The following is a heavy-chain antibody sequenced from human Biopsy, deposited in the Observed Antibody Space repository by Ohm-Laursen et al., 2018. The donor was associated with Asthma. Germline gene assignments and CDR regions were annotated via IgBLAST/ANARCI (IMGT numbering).Heavy chain of an antibody. D-gene: IGHD6-13*01. CDR2: ILFDGRKI. CDR1: GLNFHNYG. Sequence: SLRLSCAASGLNFHNYGMDWVRRAPGKGLEWVAQILFDGRKINYPDSVKGRFTISRDNSKNMVYLQMNSPRPEDTAVYYCAKDRVAGRSYYFDYWGQGSLVSVSS. J-gene: IGHJ4*02. V-gene: IGHV3-30*18. CDR3: AKDRVAGRSYYFDY.